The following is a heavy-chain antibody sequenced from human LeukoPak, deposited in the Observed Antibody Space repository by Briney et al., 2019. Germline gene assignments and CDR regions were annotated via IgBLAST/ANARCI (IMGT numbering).Heavy chain of an antibody. CDR3: AAGGIYSLLDY. CDR2: FDPGAGEI. D-gene: IGHD3-10*01. V-gene: IGHV1-24*01. CDR1: GDTLSELT. J-gene: IGHJ4*02. Sequence: ASVKVSCKVSGDTLSELTMHWVRQAPGKGLEWMGGFDPGAGEILYAQQFQGRVTMTEDTSADTAYMELTSLRSEDSGVYFCAAGGIYSLLDYWGQGTLVTVSS.